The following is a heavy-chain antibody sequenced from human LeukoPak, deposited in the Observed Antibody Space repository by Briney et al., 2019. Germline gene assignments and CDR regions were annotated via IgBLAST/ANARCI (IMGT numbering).Heavy chain of an antibody. Sequence: GGSLRLSCAVSGIPFKKYGMHWVRQAPGKGLEWVATIWQDGSPTMYADSVKGRFTISRDNSKNTLYLQMNSLRAEDTAVYYCAKDITGTYSGSGYRPWGQGTLVTVSS. CDR2: IWQDGSPT. J-gene: IGHJ5*02. CDR1: GIPFKKYG. V-gene: IGHV3-33*06. D-gene: IGHD5-12*01. CDR3: AKDITGTYSGSGYRP.